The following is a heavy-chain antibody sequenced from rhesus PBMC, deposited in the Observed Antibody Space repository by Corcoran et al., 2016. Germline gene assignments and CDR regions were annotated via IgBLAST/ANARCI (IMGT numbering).Heavy chain of an antibody. Sequence: QVQLQESGPGLVRPSETLSLTCVVSGASTRETYHSSCVRQPPGTGLEWIGCIGGRGGRPSDNPSLDSRVTISTDTSMNQFSLKLDSGTVADTAVYYCTRGPWYVVGTSMVYWGQGVQVTVSS. CDR3: TRGPWYVVGTSMVY. CDR2: IGGRGGRP. J-gene: IGHJ4*01. V-gene: IGHV4-106*01. CDR1: GASTRETYH. D-gene: IGHD1-44*01.